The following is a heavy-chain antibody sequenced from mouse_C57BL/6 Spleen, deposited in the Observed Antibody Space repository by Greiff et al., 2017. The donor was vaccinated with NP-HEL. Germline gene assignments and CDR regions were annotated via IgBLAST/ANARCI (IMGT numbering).Heavy chain of an antibody. J-gene: IGHJ3*01. CDR3: ARGAYYDYDRAFAY. V-gene: IGHV3-6*01. CDR1: GYSITSGYY. D-gene: IGHD2-4*01. CDR2: ISYDGSN. Sequence: DVKLQESGPGLVKPSQSLSLTCSVTGYSITSGYYWNWIRQFPGNKLEWMGYISYDGSNNYNPSLKNRISITRDTSKNQFFLKLNSVTTEDTATYYCARGAYYDYDRAFAYWGQGTLVTVSA.